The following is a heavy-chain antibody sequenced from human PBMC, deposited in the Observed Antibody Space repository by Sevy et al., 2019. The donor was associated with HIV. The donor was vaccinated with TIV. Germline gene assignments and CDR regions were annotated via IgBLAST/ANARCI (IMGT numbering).Heavy chain of an antibody. CDR1: GGSISSYY. CDR2: IYYSGST. V-gene: IGHV4-59*01. Sequence: SETLSLTCTVSGGSISSYYWSWIRQPPGKGLEWIGYIYYSGSTNYNPSLKSRVTISVEKSKNQFSRKLSSVTAADTAVYYCARGDKRIGYCSSTSCSGVGYHYYYGMDVWGQGTTVTVSS. J-gene: IGHJ6*02. CDR3: ARGDKRIGYCSSTSCSGVGYHYYYGMDV. D-gene: IGHD2-2*01.